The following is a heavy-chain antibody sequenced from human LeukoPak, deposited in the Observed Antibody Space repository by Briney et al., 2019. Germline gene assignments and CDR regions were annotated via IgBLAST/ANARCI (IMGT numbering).Heavy chain of an antibody. D-gene: IGHD5-18*01. J-gene: IGHJ4*02. CDR3: AKDAGVGFLQLWSNPFDY. CDR1: GFTFDDYA. V-gene: IGHV3-9*01. Sequence: GGSLRLSCAASGFTFDDYAMHWVRQAPGKGLEWVSGISWNSGSIGYADSVKGRFTISRDNAKNSLYLQMNSLRAEDTALYYCAKDAGVGFLQLWSNPFDYWGQGTLVTVSP. CDR2: ISWNSGSI.